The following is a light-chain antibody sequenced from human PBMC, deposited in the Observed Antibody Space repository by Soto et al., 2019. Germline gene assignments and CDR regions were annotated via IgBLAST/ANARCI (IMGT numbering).Light chain of an antibody. CDR2: GAS. J-gene: IGKJ4*01. CDR1: QGITTW. V-gene: IGKV1-12*01. CDR3: QQASSFPLT. Sequence: DIQMTQSPSSVSASAGDSVNITCRASQGITTWLAWYQVKPGKAPKLLIYGASNRESGVPSRFSASESGTLFTLTINSLQPEDFATYYCQQASSFPLTFGGGTTVEI.